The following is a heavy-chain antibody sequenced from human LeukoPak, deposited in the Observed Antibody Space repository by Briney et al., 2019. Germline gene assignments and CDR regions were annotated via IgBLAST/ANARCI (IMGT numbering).Heavy chain of an antibody. CDR1: GYSFTSYW. Sequence: PGEPLKFSWKGSGYSFTSYWIGWVRQMPGKGLEWMGIIYPGDSDTRYSPSFQGQVTISADKTISTAYLQWSSLKATDTAMYYSATRNWNDPDAFDIWGQGTMVTVSS. J-gene: IGHJ3*02. CDR2: IYPGDSDT. D-gene: IGHD1-1*01. V-gene: IGHV5-51*01. CDR3: ATRNWNDPDAFDI.